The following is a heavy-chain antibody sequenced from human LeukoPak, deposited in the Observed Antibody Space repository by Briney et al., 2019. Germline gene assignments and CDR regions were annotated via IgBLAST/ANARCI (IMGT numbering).Heavy chain of an antibody. J-gene: IGHJ4*02. CDR1: GGSISSNTYY. D-gene: IGHD6-19*01. V-gene: IGHV4-39*01. CDR2: INHSGST. Sequence: SETLSLTCTVSGGSISSNTYYWSWIRQPPGKGLEWIGEINHSGSTNYNPSLKSRVTISVDTSKNQLSLKLSSMTAADTAVYYCARQWLVSPLFDYWGQGTLVTVSS. CDR3: ARQWLVSPLFDY.